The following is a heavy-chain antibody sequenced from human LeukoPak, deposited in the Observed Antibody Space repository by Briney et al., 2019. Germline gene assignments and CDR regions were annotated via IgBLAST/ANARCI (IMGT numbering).Heavy chain of an antibody. CDR2: ISSSSSYI. V-gene: IGHV3-21*04. CDR3: AKYCGFDGSGLGDHGE. D-gene: IGHD3-22*01. Sequence: PGGSLRLSCAASGFTFSSYSMNWVRQAPGKGLEWVSSISSSSSYIYYADSVKGRFTISRDNAKNSLYLQMNSLRAEDTAAYYCAKYCGFDGSGLGDHGEWGQGTLVTVSS. J-gene: IGHJ4*02. CDR1: GFTFSSYS.